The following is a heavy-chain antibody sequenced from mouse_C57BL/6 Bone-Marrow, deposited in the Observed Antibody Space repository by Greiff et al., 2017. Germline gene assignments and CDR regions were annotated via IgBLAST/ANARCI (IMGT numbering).Heavy chain of an antibody. CDR3: VRPHYYGSSWFAY. CDR1: GFSFTTYA. J-gene: IGHJ3*01. CDR2: IRSKSNNSAT. V-gene: IGHV10-1*01. Sequence: EVKVVESGGGLVQPKGSLKLSCAASGFSFTTYAMTWVRQAPGKGLEWIARIRSKSNNSATYYADSVKDRFTISRDDSESMLYLQMNNLKTEDTAMYDCVRPHYYGSSWFAYWGQGTLVTVSA. D-gene: IGHD1-1*01.